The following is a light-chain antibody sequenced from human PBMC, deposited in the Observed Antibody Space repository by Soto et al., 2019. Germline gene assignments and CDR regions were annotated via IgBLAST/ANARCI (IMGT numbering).Light chain of an antibody. J-gene: IGKJ4*01. CDR2: GAS. V-gene: IGKV3-20*01. CDR1: QSVSSSY. Sequence: EIVLTQSPGTKSPSPGQRATLCCXXSQSVSSSYLAWYQQKPGQAPRLLIYGASSRATGIPDRFSGSGSGTDFTLTISRLEPEDFAVYYCQQYLKWPLTFGGGTKVDIK. CDR3: QQYLKWPLT.